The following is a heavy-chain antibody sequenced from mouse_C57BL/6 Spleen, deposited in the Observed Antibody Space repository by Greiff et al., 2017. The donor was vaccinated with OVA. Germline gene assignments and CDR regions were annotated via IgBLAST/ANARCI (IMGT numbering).Heavy chain of an antibody. D-gene: IGHD2-1*01. CDR1: GYTFTDYY. CDR2: INPYNGGT. V-gene: IGHV1-19*01. Sequence: EVQLQQSGPVLVKPGASVKMSCKASGYTFTDYYMNWVKQSHGKSLEWIGVINPYNGGTSYNQKFKGKATLTVDKSSSTAYMELNSLTSEDSAVYYCALYGNYPAWFAYWGQGTLVTVSA. CDR3: ALYGNYPAWFAY. J-gene: IGHJ3*01.